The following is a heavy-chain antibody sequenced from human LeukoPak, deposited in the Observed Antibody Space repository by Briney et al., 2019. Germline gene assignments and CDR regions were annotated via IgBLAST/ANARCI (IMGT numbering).Heavy chain of an antibody. CDR3: AREMRRGLSFDY. CDR1: GFTFSSYS. V-gene: IGHV3-21*01. J-gene: IGHJ4*02. Sequence: GGSLRLSCAASGFTFSSYSMNWVRQAPGKGLEWVSSISSSSSYIHYADSVKGRFTISRDNAKNSLYLQMNSLRAEDTAVYYCAREMRRGLSFDYWGQGTLVTVSS. CDR2: ISSSSSYI. D-gene: IGHD3-16*01.